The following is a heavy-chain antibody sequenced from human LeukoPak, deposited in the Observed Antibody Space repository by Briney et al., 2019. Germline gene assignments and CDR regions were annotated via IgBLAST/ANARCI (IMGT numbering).Heavy chain of an antibody. V-gene: IGHV4-39*07. Sequence: SETLSLTCTVSGGSISSSSYYWGWIRQPPGKGLEWIGSIYYSGSTYYNPSLKSRVTISVDTSKNQFSLKLSSVTAADTAVYYCARGGWSMDYWGQGTLVTVSS. CDR3: ARGGWSMDY. J-gene: IGHJ4*02. D-gene: IGHD6-19*01. CDR2: IYYSGST. CDR1: GGSISSSSYY.